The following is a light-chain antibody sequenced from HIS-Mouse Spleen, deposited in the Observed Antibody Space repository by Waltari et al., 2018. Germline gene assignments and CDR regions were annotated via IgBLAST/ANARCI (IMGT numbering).Light chain of an antibody. CDR1: SSDVGSYNL. CDR2: EGS. J-gene: IGLJ3*02. V-gene: IGLV2-23*01. Sequence: PGQSITISCTGTSSDVGSYNLVSWYQQHPGKAPKLMIYEGSKRPSGVSNRFSGSKSGNTASLTISGLQAEDEADYYCCSYAGSSNWVFGGGTKLTVL. CDR3: CSYAGSSNWV.